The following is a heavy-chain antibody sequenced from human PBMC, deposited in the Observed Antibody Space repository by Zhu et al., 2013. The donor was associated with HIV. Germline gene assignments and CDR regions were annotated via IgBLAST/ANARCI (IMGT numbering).Heavy chain of an antibody. Sequence: VQLVESGGGVVQPGRSLRLSCAASGFTFSSYAIQWVRQAPGKGLEWVAVISYDGSNKYYAESVRGRFTISRDNSMDTLYLQMDSLRPEDTAVYYCARDRVYYGSDSSYNVPCWGRGPWVTVSS. V-gene: IGHV3-30-3*01. CDR1: GFTFSSYA. CDR2: ISYDGSNK. CDR3: ARDRVYYGSDSSYNVPC. D-gene: IGHD3-10*01. J-gene: IGHJ4*02.